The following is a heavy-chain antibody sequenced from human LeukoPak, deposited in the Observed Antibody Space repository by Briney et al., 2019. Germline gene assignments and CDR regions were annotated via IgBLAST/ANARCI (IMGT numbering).Heavy chain of an antibody. CDR2: VNHSGNT. Sequence: PSETLSLTCAVDGGSFSGYFWSWIRQSPGKGLEWIGEVNHSGNTNYNPSLKSRVTISLDTSKNQFSLNLTSVTAADTAVYYWAGDGYNLRRDLFHPRGQGTLVTVSS. V-gene: IGHV4-34*01. D-gene: IGHD5-24*01. CDR3: AGDGYNLRRDLFHP. CDR1: GGSFSGYF. J-gene: IGHJ5*02.